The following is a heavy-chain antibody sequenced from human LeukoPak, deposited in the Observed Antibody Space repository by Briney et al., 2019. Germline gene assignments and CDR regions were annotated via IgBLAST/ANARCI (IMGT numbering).Heavy chain of an antibody. V-gene: IGHV3-74*01. J-gene: IGHJ4*02. D-gene: IGHD3-22*01. CDR1: GFTFSSYW. CDR2: INTDGSTT. Sequence: GGSLRLSCAASGFTFSSYWMHWVRQAPGKGLVWVSHINTDGSTTRYVDSVKGRFTISRDNAKNSLYLQMNSLRAEDTAVYYCARDLRYYDSSGYYYPMGYWGQGTLVTVSS. CDR3: ARDLRYYDSSGYYYPMGY.